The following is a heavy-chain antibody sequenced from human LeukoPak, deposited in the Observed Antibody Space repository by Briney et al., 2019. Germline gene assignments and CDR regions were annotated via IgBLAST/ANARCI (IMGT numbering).Heavy chain of an antibody. J-gene: IGHJ6*03. CDR2: ISGSGGST. V-gene: IGHV3-23*01. D-gene: IGHD2-15*01. CDR3: AKDGKDIDPYYCYYYYMDV. Sequence: GGSLRLSCATSGFTFSSYSFSWVRQAPGKGLEWVSAISGSGGSTYYADSVKGRFTISRDNSKNTLYLQMNSLRAEDTAVYYCAKDGKDIDPYYCYYYYMDVWGKGTTVTVSS. CDR1: GFTFSSYS.